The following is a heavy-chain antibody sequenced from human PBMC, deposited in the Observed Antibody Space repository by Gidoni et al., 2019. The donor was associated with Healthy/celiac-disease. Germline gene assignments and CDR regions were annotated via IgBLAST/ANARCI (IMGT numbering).Heavy chain of an antibody. D-gene: IGHD3-22*01. J-gene: IGHJ4*02. V-gene: IGHV3-30*18. CDR2: ISYDGSNK. CDR3: AKDEIVKYSSGYYCPFDY. CDR1: GFTFSSYG. Sequence: QVQMVESGGGVVQPGRSLSLACADSGFTFSSYGMHWVRQAPGKGLEWLAVISYDGSNKSYAASVKGRFTISRDNSKNTLYLQMNSLRAEDTAVYYCAKDEIVKYSSGYYCPFDYWGQGTLVTVSS.